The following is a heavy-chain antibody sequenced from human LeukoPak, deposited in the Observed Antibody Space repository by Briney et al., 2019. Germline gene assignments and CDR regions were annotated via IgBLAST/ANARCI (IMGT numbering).Heavy chain of an antibody. J-gene: IGHJ4*02. CDR1: GGSISSSSYY. Sequence: SETLSLTCTVSGGSISSSSYYWGWIRQPPGKGLVWTGSIYYSGSTYYNPSLKSRVTISVDTSKNQFSLKLSSVTAADTAVYYCARWTRASYGDYFDYWGQGTLVTVSS. CDR3: ARWTRASYGDYFDY. V-gene: IGHV4-39*07. CDR2: IYYSGST. D-gene: IGHD4-17*01.